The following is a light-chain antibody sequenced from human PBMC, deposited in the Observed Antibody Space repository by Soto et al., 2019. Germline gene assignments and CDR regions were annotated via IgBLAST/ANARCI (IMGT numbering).Light chain of an antibody. J-gene: IGLJ1*01. V-gene: IGLV1-40*01. CDR1: SSNIGAGYD. Sequence: QSVLTQPPSVSGAPGQRVTISCTGSSSNIGAGYDVHWYQQLPGTAPKLLIFGNSNRPSGVPDRFSGSKSGTSASLAITGLQAEDEADYYCQSYESISLSGYVFGTGTKLTVL. CDR3: QSYESISLSGYV. CDR2: GNS.